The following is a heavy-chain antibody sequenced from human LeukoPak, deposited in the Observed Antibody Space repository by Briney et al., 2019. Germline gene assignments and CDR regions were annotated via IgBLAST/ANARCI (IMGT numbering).Heavy chain of an antibody. Sequence: SETLSLTCNVSGGSISSYYWSWIRQPPGKELEWIGYIYYSGRTNYNPSLKSRVSISVDTSKNQFSLKVNAMTAADTAVYYCARDPVTTDYFDYWGQGTLVTVSS. D-gene: IGHD4-17*01. CDR3: ARDPVTTDYFDY. J-gene: IGHJ4*02. V-gene: IGHV4-59*01. CDR2: IYYSGRT. CDR1: GGSISSYY.